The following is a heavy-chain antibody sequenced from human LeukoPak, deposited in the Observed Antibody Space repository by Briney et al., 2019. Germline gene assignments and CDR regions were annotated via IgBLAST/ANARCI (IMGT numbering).Heavy chain of an antibody. CDR1: GFTFSSYS. V-gene: IGHV3-21*01. Sequence: GRSLRLSCAASGFTFSSYSMNWVRQAPGKGLEWVSSISSSSSYIYYADSVKGRFTISRDNAKNSLYLQMNSLRAEDTAVYYCAREHPLSTHRKTFDYWGQGTLVTVSS. D-gene: IGHD2/OR15-2a*01. CDR2: ISSSSSYI. J-gene: IGHJ4*02. CDR3: AREHPLSTHRKTFDY.